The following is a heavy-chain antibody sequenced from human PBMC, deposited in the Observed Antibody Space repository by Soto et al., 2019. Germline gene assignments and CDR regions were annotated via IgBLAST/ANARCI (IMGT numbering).Heavy chain of an antibody. Sequence: EVQLVESGGGLVQPVRSLRLSCAASGFTFDDYAMHWVRQAPGKGLEWVSGISWNSGSIGYADSVKGRFTISRDNAKNSLYLQMNSLRAEDTALYYCAKSVGATDDYYYYGMDVWGQGTTVTVSS. CDR1: GFTFDDYA. J-gene: IGHJ6*02. D-gene: IGHD1-26*01. CDR3: AKSVGATDDYYYYGMDV. V-gene: IGHV3-9*01. CDR2: ISWNSGSI.